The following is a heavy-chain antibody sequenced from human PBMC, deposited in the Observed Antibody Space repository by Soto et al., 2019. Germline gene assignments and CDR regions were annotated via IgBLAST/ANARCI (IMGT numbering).Heavy chain of an antibody. CDR2: IYYSGRT. D-gene: IGHD2-21*02. CDR3: ARQRPTLVTQAYFDH. J-gene: IGHJ4*01. V-gene: IGHV4-39*01. CDR1: GESISSSSYY. Sequence: PSETLSLTCIVSGESISSSSYYWGWIRQPPGKGLEWIGSIYYSGRTYYNPSFKSRVTISIYTSKNQFSRKLSPLTATDTAVYSCARQRPTLVTQAYFDHWGQGALLTVSS.